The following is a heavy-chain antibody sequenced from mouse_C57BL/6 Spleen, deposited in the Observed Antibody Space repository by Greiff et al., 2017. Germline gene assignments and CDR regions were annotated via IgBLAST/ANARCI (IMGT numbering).Heavy chain of an antibody. V-gene: IGHV1-80*01. CDR3: AKWADYYGSSYSAY. CDR2: IYPGDGDT. J-gene: IGHJ3*01. Sequence: QVQLQQSGAELVKPGASVKISCKASGYAFSSYWMNWVKQRPGKGLEWIGQIYPGDGDTNYNGKFKGKATLTADKSSSTAYMQLSSLTSEDSAVYFCAKWADYYGSSYSAYWGQGTLVTVSA. CDR1: GYAFSSYW. D-gene: IGHD1-1*01.